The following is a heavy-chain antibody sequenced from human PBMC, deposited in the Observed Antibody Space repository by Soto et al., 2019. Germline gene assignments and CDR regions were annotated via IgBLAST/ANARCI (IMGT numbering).Heavy chain of an antibody. D-gene: IGHD3-3*01. J-gene: IGHJ6*02. CDR3: ARLRYYDFWSGYYYGMDV. CDR2: INHSGST. CDR1: GGSFSGYY. V-gene: IGHV4-34*01. Sequence: PSETLSLTCAVYGGSFSGYYWSWIRQSPGKGLEWIGEINHSGSTNYNPSLKSRVTISVDTSKNQFSLKLSSVTAADTAVYYCARLRYYDFWSGYYYGMDVWGQGTTVTVSS.